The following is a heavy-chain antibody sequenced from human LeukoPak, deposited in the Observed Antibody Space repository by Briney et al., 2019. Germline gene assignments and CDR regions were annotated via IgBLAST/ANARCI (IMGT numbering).Heavy chain of an antibody. J-gene: IGHJ4*02. V-gene: IGHV3-33*08. CDR3: ASHGGL. CDR1: GFTFSSYA. CDR2: IWYDGSNK. Sequence: PGGSLRLSCAASGFTFSSYAMTWVRQAPGKGLEWVAVIWYDGSNKNYADSVKGRFTISRDNSQNMLYLQMNSLRVEPTALYYCASHGGLWGQGPLVTVSS. D-gene: IGHD5-12*01.